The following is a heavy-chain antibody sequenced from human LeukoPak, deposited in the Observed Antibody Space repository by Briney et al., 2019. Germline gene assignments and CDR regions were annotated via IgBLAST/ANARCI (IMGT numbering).Heavy chain of an antibody. J-gene: IGHJ5*02. Sequence: SETLSLTCTVSGASLNNYYWNWVRQPPGKELEWIGKVDYSGNTRHNPSLKSRVTISLDISKNHFSLRLSSVTAADTAVYYCAMQVGIYGDYNNWFDPWGQGARVTVSS. D-gene: IGHD4-17*01. CDR3: AMQVGIYGDYNNWFDP. V-gene: IGHV4-59*08. CDR2: VDYSGNT. CDR1: GASLNNYY.